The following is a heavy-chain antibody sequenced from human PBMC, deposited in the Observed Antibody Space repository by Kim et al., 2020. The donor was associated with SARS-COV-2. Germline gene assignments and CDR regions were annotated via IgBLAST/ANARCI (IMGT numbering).Heavy chain of an antibody. CDR3: AREGQHVGYYYYGMDV. J-gene: IGHJ6*02. Sequence: SETLSLTCIVSGGSISSYYWSWIRQPPGKGLEWIGYIYYSGSTNYNPSLKSRVTISVDTSKNQFSLKLSSVTAADTAVYYCAREGQHVGYYYYGMDVWGQGTTVTVSS. CDR2: IYYSGST. D-gene: IGHD6-13*01. CDR1: GGSISSYY. V-gene: IGHV4-59*13.